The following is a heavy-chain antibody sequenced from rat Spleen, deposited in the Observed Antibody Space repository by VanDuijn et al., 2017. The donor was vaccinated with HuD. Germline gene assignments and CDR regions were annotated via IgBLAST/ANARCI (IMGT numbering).Heavy chain of an antibody. J-gene: IGHJ4*01. V-gene: IGHV5-7*01. CDR3: ATHYGGYVMDA. CDR2: ISYDGSST. CDR1: GFTFSDYY. Sequence: EVQLVESGGGLVQPGGSMKVSCAASGFTFSDYYMAWVRQAPKKGLEWVATISYDGSSTYYRDSVKGRFTISRDNAKSTLYLQMDSLRSEDTATYYCATHYGGYVMDAWGQGASVTVSS. D-gene: IGHD1-11*01.